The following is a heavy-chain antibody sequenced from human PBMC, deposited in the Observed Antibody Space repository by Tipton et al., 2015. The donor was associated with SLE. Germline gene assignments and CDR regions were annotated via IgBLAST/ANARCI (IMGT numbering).Heavy chain of an antibody. V-gene: IGHV4-59*01. CDR1: GGSISSYY. CDR2: IYYSGST. CDR3: ARSPRDRGAFDI. J-gene: IGHJ3*02. Sequence: TLSLTCTVSGGSISSYYWSWIRQPPGKGLEWIGYIYYSGSTNYNPSLKSRVTISVDTSKNQFSLKLSSVTAADTAVYYCARSPRDRGAFDIWGQGTMVTVSS.